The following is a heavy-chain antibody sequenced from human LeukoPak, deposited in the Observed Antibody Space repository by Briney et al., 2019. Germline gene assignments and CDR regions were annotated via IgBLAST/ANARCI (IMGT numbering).Heavy chain of an antibody. CDR2: IIPIFGTA. V-gene: IGHV1-69*13. CDR1: GGTFSSYA. J-gene: IGHJ3*02. CDR3: ARGQSSGYYYVRDAFEI. Sequence: SVKVSCKASGGTFSSYAISWVRQAPGQGLEWMGGIIPIFGTANYAQKFQGRDTITADESTSTAYMELSSLRSEDTAVYYCARGQSSGYYYVRDAFEIWGQGTTVIVSS. D-gene: IGHD3-22*01.